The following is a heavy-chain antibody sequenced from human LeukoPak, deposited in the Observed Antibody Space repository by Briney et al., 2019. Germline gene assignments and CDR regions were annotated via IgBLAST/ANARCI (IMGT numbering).Heavy chain of an antibody. D-gene: IGHD5-12*01. CDR2: IIPIFGTA. V-gene: IGHV1-69*13. Sequence: SVKVSCKASGGTFISYAISWVRQAPGQGLEWMGGIIPIFGTANYAQKFQGRVTITADESTSTAYMELSSLRSEDTAVYYCARASSGYDPIDYWGQGTLVTVSS. CDR3: ARASSGYDPIDY. CDR1: GGTFISYA. J-gene: IGHJ4*02.